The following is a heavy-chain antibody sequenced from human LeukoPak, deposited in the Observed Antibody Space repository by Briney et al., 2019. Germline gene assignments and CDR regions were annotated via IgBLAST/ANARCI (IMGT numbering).Heavy chain of an antibody. J-gene: IGHJ1*01. CDR3: ARGGLAAVGIAEYFQH. V-gene: IGHV4-31*03. CDR1: GGSISSSGYY. CDR2: IYHSGST. D-gene: IGHD6-13*01. Sequence: SETLSLTCTVSGGSISSSGYYWSWIRQHPGKGLEWIGYIYHSGSTYYNPSLKSRVTISVDTSKNQFSLKLKSVTAADTAVYYCARGGLAAVGIAEYFQHWGQGTLVTVSS.